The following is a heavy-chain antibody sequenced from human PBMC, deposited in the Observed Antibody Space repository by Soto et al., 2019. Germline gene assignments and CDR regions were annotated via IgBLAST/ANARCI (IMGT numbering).Heavy chain of an antibody. D-gene: IGHD3-10*01. V-gene: IGHV4-34*01. CDR1: GGSFSGYY. Sequence: SETLSLTXAVYGGSFSGYYWTWIRQPPGTGLEWIGEINHSGSTNYNPSLKSRVTISVDTSKNQFSLKLTSVTAAYTSVYYCARDKITALFDYWGQGTLVTVSS. CDR3: ARDKITALFDY. J-gene: IGHJ4*02. CDR2: INHSGST.